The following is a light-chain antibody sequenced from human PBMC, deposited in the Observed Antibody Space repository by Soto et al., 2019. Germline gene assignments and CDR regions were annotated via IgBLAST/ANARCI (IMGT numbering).Light chain of an antibody. J-gene: IGKJ1*01. V-gene: IGKV3-20*01. Sequence: EIVLTQSPGTPSLSPGERATLSCRASQSVSSSYLAWYQQKPGQAPRLLIYRASSRATGIPDRFSGSGSGTDFTLTISRLEPEDFAVYYCQQYGSYWTFGQGTKVDIK. CDR3: QQYGSYWT. CDR1: QSVSSSY. CDR2: RAS.